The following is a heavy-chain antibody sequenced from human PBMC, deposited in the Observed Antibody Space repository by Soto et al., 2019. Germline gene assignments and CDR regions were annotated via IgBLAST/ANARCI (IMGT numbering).Heavy chain of an antibody. J-gene: IGHJ5*02. CDR3: ARNGDSSDYRGWFDP. D-gene: IGHD3-22*01. CDR2: IYSGGTT. Sequence: EVQLVESGGGLVQPGGSLRLSCAASGFTVSSNYMSWVRQAPGKGLEWVSVIYSGGTTYYADSVKGRFTISRDNSKNTLYLQMNRLRAEDTAVYYCARNGDSSDYRGWFDPWCQGNLVTVSS. V-gene: IGHV3-66*01. CDR1: GFTVSSNY.